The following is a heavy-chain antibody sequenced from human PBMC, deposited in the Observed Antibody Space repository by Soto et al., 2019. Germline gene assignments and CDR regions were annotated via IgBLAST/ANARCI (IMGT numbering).Heavy chain of an antibody. CDR2: INAGNGNT. J-gene: IGHJ5*02. CDR1: GYTFTSYA. V-gene: IGHV1-3*01. D-gene: IGHD3-3*01. CDR3: ARSPPPYDFWSGYHPNWFDP. Sequence: GASVKVSCKASGYTFTSYAMHWVRQAPGQRLEWMGWINAGNGNTKYSQKFQGRVTITRDTSASTAYMELSSLRSEDTAVYYCARSPPPYDFWSGYHPNWFDPWGQGTLVTVSS.